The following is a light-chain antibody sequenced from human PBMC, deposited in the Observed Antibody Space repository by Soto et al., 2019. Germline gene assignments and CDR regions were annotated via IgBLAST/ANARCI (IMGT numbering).Light chain of an antibody. CDR2: GAS. Sequence: IVLTQSPGTLSLSPLEIATLSFMASQSVSNNYLAWYQQKPGQAPRLLIYGASTRATGIPARFSGGGSGTDFTLTISRLEPEDFAVYYCQQFSSYPLTFGQGTKVDIK. CDR3: QQFSSYPLT. V-gene: IGKV3-20*01. CDR1: QSVSNNY. J-gene: IGKJ4*01.